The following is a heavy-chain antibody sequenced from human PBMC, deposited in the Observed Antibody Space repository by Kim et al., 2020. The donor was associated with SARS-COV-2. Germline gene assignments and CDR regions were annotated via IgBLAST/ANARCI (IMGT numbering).Heavy chain of an antibody. CDR3: AKDWAVAGTRGAPEYYFDY. CDR1: GFTFSSYA. J-gene: IGHJ4*02. Sequence: GGSLRLSCAASGFTFSSYAMSWVRQAPGKGLEWVSAISGSGGSTYYADSVKGRFTISRDNSKNTLYLQMNSLRAEDTAVYYCAKDWAVAGTRGAPEYYFDYWGQGTLVTVSS. D-gene: IGHD6-19*01. V-gene: IGHV3-23*01. CDR2: ISGSGGST.